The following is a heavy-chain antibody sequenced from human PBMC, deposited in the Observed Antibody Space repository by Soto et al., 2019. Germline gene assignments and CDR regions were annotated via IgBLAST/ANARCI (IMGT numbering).Heavy chain of an antibody. CDR3: AKVIRADSTSSNFYYYSGLDV. Sequence: QVQLVESGGGVVQPGRSLRLSCAASGFTFRTYGMHWVRQAPGKGLEWLAVISNTGINKYYADSVKGRFTISRDNSRDTLFLQMNSLSGEDTAIYYCAKVIRADSTSSNFYYYSGLDVWGQGTTVTVSS. V-gene: IGHV3-30*18. D-gene: IGHD6-6*01. CDR2: ISNTGINK. CDR1: GFTFRTYG. J-gene: IGHJ6*02.